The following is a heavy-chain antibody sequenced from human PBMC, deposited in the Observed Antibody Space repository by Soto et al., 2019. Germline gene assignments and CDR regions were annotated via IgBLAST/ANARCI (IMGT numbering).Heavy chain of an antibody. CDR3: ARERGRQAWYFDL. Sequence: QVQLVQSGAEVKKPGSSVKVSCKASGGTFSSYTISWVRQAPGQGLEWMGRIIPILGIANYAQKFQGRVTXPXDXXTSTAYTELSSLRSEDTAVYYCARERGRQAWYFDLWGRGTLVTVSS. CDR2: IIPILGIA. V-gene: IGHV1-69*08. J-gene: IGHJ2*01. D-gene: IGHD3-10*01. CDR1: GGTFSSYT.